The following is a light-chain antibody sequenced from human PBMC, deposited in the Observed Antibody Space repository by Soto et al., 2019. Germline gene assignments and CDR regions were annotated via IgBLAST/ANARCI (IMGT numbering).Light chain of an antibody. Sequence: DIVLTQSPGTLSLSPGERATLSCRASQIISSTYLGWYQQKPGQAPRLLLYGASSRATGIPDRVSGSGSVTDFNLNVSSFEPDDFVVYYCQPYGTSLYTFCHGTKLEIK. CDR3: QPYGTSLYT. J-gene: IGKJ2*01. V-gene: IGKV3-20*01. CDR2: GAS. CDR1: QIISSTY.